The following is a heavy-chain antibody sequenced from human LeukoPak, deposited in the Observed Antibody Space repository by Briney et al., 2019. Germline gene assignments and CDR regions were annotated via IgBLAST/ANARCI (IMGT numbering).Heavy chain of an antibody. CDR2: ISLAGQT. D-gene: IGHD1-26*01. Sequence: PSGTLSLTCGVPGGSISGTNWWCWLRQPPGQGLEWVGEISLAGQTNYNPSLNGRLTMSLDKSSNQLSLHLTSVTAADTATYFCSRESGPFCPFGYWGQGTLVIVSS. V-gene: IGHV4-4*02. CDR3: SRESGPFCPFGY. J-gene: IGHJ4*02. CDR1: GGSISGTNW.